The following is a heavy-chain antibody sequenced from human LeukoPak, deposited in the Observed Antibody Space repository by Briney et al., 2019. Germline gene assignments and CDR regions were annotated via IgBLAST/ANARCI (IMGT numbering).Heavy chain of an antibody. V-gene: IGHV4-59*12. CDR3: ATPPDYYDSSGYFLSDAFDI. D-gene: IGHD3-22*01. CDR2: IYYSGST. Sequence: SETLSLTCTVSGGSISSYYWSWIRQPPGKGLEWIGYIYYSGSTNYNPSLKSRVTISVDTSKNQFSLKLSSVTAADTAVYYCATPPDYYDSSGYFLSDAFDIWGQGTMVTVSS. J-gene: IGHJ3*02. CDR1: GGSISSYY.